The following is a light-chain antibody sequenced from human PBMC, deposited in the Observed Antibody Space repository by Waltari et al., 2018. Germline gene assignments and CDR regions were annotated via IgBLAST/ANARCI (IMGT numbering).Light chain of an antibody. V-gene: IGKV2-30*02. J-gene: IGKJ2*01. Sequence: EVVMTQSPLSLPVTLGQPASIPCSSRQSILHSDGNTYLKLFQQRPVQSPRRLIYKVSKRDSRVPDRFSGSGSGTDFTLKISRVEAEDVGGYYGMQGSHWPRTFGQGTKLEI. CDR3: MQGSHWPRT. CDR2: KVS. CDR1: QSILHSDGNTY.